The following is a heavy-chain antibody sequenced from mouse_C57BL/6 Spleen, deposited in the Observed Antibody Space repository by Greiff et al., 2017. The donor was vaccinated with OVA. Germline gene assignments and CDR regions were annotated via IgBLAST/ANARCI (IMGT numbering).Heavy chain of an antibody. CDR1: DSAVFPIAY. CDR2: ILPSIGRT. Sequence: QVQLQQSGSELRSPGSSVKLSCKDFDSAVFPIAYMSWVRQKPGHGFEWIGGILPSIGRTFYGEKIEDKATLDADTLSNTAYLELNSLTSEDSAIYDCARGGYDYDAWFAYWGQGTLVTVSA. V-gene: IGHV15-2*01. J-gene: IGHJ3*01. D-gene: IGHD2-4*01. CDR3: ARGGYDYDAWFAY.